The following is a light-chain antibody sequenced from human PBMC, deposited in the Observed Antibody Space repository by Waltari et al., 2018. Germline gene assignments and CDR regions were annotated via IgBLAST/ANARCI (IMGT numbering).Light chain of an antibody. CDR3: QHYVRLPAT. V-gene: IGKV3-20*01. CDR2: GAS. CDR1: RSISRT. J-gene: IGKJ1*01. Sequence: EIVLTQSPGTLSVSPGERATLSCRASRSISRTLAWYQQKPGQAPRLLIYGASIRASGIPDKFSGTGSGTDFSLTINRLEPEDFAVYFCQHYVRLPATFGQGTKVEI.